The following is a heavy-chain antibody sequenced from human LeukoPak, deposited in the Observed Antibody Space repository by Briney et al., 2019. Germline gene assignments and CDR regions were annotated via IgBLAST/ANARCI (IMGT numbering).Heavy chain of an antibody. CDR3: ASEGAVAGTRVGNWFDP. J-gene: IGHJ5*02. D-gene: IGHD6-19*01. V-gene: IGHV1-2*06. CDR2: INPNSGGT. Sequence: ASVKVSCKASGYTFTGYYMHWVRQAPGQGLEWMGRINPNSGGTNYAQKFQGRVTTTRDTSISTAYMELSRLRSDDTAVYYCASEGAVAGTRVGNWFDPWGQGTLVTVSS. CDR1: GYTFTGYY.